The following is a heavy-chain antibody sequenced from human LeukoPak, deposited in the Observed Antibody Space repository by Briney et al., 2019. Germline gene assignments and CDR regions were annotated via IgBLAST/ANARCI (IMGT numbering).Heavy chain of an antibody. CDR1: GGTFSRYA. V-gene: IGHV1-69*13. D-gene: IGHD3-22*01. J-gene: IGHJ4*02. CDR3: ARDASIYDNSAYYYLW. Sequence: SVKVSCKASGGTFSRYAISWVRQAPGQGLEWMGGIIPMFGTANYAQKFQGRVTITAHESSSTAYMELSSLRSEDTAVYYCARDASIYDNSAYYYLWWGQGTLVTVSS. CDR2: IIPMFGTA.